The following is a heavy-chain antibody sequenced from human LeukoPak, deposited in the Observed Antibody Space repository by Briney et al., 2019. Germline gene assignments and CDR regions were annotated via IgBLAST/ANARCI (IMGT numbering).Heavy chain of an antibody. CDR2: INHSGST. V-gene: IGHV4-34*09. CDR3: AREVLGQTYFDY. D-gene: IGHD2-8*01. J-gene: IGHJ4*02. CDR1: GGSFSGYY. Sequence: KPSETLSLTCAVYGGSFSGYYWSWIRQPPGKGLEWIGEINHSGSTYYNPSLKSRVTISVDTSKNQFSLKLSSVTAADTAVYYCAREVLGQTYFDYWGQGTLVTVSS.